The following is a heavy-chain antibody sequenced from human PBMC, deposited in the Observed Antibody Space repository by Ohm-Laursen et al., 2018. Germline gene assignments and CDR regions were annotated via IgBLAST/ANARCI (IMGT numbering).Heavy chain of an antibody. Sequence: ASVKVSCKASGYTFTRYYMHWVRQAPGQGLEWMGIISPSDGSTRNAQKFQGRLTMTRDTSTSTVYMELSSLRSEDTAMYYCARGQPIDFWGQGTLVTVSS. CDR2: ISPSDGST. V-gene: IGHV1-46*01. J-gene: IGHJ4*02. CDR1: GYTFTRYY. CDR3: ARGQPIDF.